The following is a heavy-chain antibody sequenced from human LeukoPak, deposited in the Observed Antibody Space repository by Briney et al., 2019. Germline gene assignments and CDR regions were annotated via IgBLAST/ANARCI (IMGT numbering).Heavy chain of an antibody. J-gene: IGHJ5*02. V-gene: IGHV4-31*03. CDR2: IYYSGST. CDR3: ARGGIEWFDP. D-gene: IGHD2-15*01. CDR1: DGSISSGGYY. Sequence: PSETLSLTCTVSDGSISSGGYYWSWIRQHPGKGLEWIGYIYYSGSTYYNPSLKSRVTISVDTSKNQFSLKLSSVTAADTAVYYCARGGIEWFDPWGQGTLVTVSS.